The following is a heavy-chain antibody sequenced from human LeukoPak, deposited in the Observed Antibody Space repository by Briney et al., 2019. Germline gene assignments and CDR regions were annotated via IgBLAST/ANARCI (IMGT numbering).Heavy chain of an antibody. V-gene: IGHV3-7*03. D-gene: IGHD6-25*01. CDR3: VRGPHIAATSY. CDR2: IKQDGSEK. CDR1: GFTFSSYW. J-gene: IGHJ4*02. Sequence: GGSLRLSCAASGFTFSSYWMTWVRQAPGKGLEWVANIKQDGSEKQYVDSVKGRFAISRDNAKKSLYLQINTLRAEDTAVYYCVRGPHIAATSYWGQGTLVTVSS.